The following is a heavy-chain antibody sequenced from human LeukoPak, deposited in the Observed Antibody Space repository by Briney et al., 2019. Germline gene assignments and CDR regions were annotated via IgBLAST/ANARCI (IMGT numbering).Heavy chain of an antibody. D-gene: IGHD6-13*01. CDR2: IGTAGDT. Sequence: GGSLRLSCAASGFTFSSYDMHWVRQATGKGLEWVSAIGTAGDTYYPGSVKGRFTISRENAKNSLYLQMNSLRAGDTAVYYCARVKVSVAAAEGYGMDVWGQGTTVTVSS. V-gene: IGHV3-13*01. CDR3: ARVKVSVAAAEGYGMDV. CDR1: GFTFSSYD. J-gene: IGHJ6*02.